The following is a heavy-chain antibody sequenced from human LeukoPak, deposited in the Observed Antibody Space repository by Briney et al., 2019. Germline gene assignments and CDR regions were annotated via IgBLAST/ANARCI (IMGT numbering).Heavy chain of an antibody. CDR1: GFPFSSYS. CDR3: ARVEGPGSNYY. V-gene: IGHV3-21*01. J-gene: IGHJ4*02. CDR2: MSSSSSYI. D-gene: IGHD3-10*01. Sequence: GGSLRLSCAASGFPFSSYSMNWVRQAPGKGLEWVSSMSSSSSYIYYANSVKGRFTISRDNAKNSLYLQMNSLRAEDTAVYYCARVEGPGSNYYWGQGTLVTVS.